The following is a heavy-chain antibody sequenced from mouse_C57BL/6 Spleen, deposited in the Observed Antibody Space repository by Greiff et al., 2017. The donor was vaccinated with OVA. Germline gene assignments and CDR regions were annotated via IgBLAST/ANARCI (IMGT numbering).Heavy chain of an antibody. Sequence: QVQLKESGPELVKPGASVKLSCKASGYTFTSYDINWVKQRPGQGLEWIGWIYPRDGSTKYNEKFKGKATLTVDTSSSTAYMELHSLTSEDSAVYFCARDPHATVVAQRYFDVWGTGTTVTVSS. CDR1: GYTFTSYD. CDR3: ARDPHATVVAQRYFDV. D-gene: IGHD1-1*01. CDR2: IYPRDGST. J-gene: IGHJ1*03. V-gene: IGHV1-85*01.